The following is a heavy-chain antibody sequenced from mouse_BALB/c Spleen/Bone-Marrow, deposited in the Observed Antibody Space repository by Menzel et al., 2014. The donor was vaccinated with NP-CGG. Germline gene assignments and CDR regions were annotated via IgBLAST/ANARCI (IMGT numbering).Heavy chain of an antibody. V-gene: IGHV7-1*02. CDR3: ARDVGYGNYFVY. Sequence: EVQLVESGGGLVQPGDSLRLSCATSGFTVSDFYMEWVRQPPGKRLEWIAASRNKAKYYTTEYSASVKGRFIVSRDTSQSVLYLQMNALRAEDTAIYYCARDVGYGNYFVYWGQGTLVTVSA. J-gene: IGHJ3*01. CDR2: SRNKAKYYTT. D-gene: IGHD2-10*02. CDR1: GFTVSDFY.